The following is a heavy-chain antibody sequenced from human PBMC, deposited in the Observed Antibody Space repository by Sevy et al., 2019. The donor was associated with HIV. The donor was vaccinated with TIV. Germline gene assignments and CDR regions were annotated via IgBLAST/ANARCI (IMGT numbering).Heavy chain of an antibody. CDR2: IKQDESER. V-gene: IGHV3-7*01. D-gene: IGHD3-10*01. CDR3: AKGNSGSFDY. J-gene: IGHJ4*02. CDR1: GFTFSNAW. Sequence: GGSLRLSCAASGFTFSNAWMHWVRQAPGKGLEWVANIKQDESERYYVASVKGRFTISRDNAKNSVYLEMNSLRPDDTAIYYCAKGNSGSFDYWGQGTLVIVSS.